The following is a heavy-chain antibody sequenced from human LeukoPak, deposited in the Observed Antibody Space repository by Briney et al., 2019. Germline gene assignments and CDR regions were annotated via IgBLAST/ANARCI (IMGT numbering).Heavy chain of an antibody. D-gene: IGHD4-23*01. CDR1: GGSFSGYY. V-gene: IGHV4-34*01. CDR2: INHSGST. Sequence: PSETLSLTCAVYGGSFSGYYWSWIRQPPGKGLEWIGEINHSGSTNYNPSLKSRVTISVDTSKNQFSLKLSSVTAADTAVYYCARHPLKLQAGAFDIWGQGTMVTVSS. J-gene: IGHJ3*02. CDR3: ARHPLKLQAGAFDI.